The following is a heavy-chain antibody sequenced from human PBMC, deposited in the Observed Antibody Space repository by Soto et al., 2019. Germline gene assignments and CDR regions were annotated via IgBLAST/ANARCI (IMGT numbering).Heavy chain of an antibody. J-gene: IGHJ5*02. D-gene: IGHD3-10*01. V-gene: IGHV4-59*01. Sequence: QVQLQESGPGLVKPSETLSLTCTVSGASISTYYWSWVRQPPGKGLEWIGYIHDSGSTYYNPSLKSRVTMSLDTSRNQLSLQLTSVTAADTAVYYCARESAGSGKNNWFDPWVQGTLVTVSS. CDR3: ARESAGSGKNNWFDP. CDR2: IHDSGST. CDR1: GASISTYY.